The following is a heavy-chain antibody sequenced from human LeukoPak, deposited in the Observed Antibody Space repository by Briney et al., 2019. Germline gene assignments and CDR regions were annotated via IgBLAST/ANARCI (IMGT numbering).Heavy chain of an antibody. CDR3: ARSFFYGSGSYSLYYFDY. J-gene: IGHJ4*02. CDR1: GFTFSSFA. CDR2: ISGGGSST. V-gene: IGHV3-23*01. Sequence: PGGSLRLSCAASGFTFSSFAMSWVRQAPGKGLEWVSTISGGGSSTHYADSVKGRFTISRDNSKNTLHLHMISLRAEDTAVYYCARSFFYGSGSYSLYYFDYWGQGTLATVSS. D-gene: IGHD3-10*01.